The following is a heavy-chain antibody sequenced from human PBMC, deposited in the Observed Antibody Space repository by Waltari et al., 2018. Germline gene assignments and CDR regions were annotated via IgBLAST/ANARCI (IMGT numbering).Heavy chain of an antibody. D-gene: IGHD6-13*01. V-gene: IGHV5-51*01. CDR1: GYTFTTYW. CDR2: IDPTDSVT. Sequence: EVQLVQSGAEVKKPGESLKISCKGSGYTFTTYWIGWVRQMPGRGLEWMGIIDPTDSVTRYSPTFQGQVTISADKSISTAYLQWSSLKASDTAMYYCAGAIAAAGVRARFDYWGQGTLVTVSS. CDR3: AGAIAAAGVRARFDY. J-gene: IGHJ4*02.